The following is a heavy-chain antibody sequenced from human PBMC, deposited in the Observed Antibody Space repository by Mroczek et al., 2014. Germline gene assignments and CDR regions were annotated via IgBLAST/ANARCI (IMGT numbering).Heavy chain of an antibody. CDR2: IIPIFGTA. J-gene: IGHJ6*03. Sequence: QVQLVQSGAEVKKPGSSVKVSCKASGGTFSSYAISWVRQAPGQGLEWMGGIIPIFGTANYAQKFQGRVTITADESTSTAYMELSSLRSEDTAVYYCARERVVRGSYYYYYYMDVWGKGTTVTVSS. CDR3: ARERVVRGSYYYYYYMDV. CDR1: GGTFSSYA. V-gene: IGHV1-69*12. D-gene: IGHD4-23*01.